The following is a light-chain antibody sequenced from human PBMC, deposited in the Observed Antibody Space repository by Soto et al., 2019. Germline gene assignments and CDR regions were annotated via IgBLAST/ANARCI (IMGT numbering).Light chain of an antibody. V-gene: IGKV3-15*01. CDR3: KQYDKWPRT. CDR1: QSVSRK. Sequence: DIVMTQSPATLSVSAGERATLSCRASQSVSRKLAWYQQTRGKAPRLLMYGASTRATGVQARFSGSGSGTEFTLTIRNLQSEDFAVYHCKQYDKWPRTFGQGTKVDIK. CDR2: GAS. J-gene: IGKJ1*01.